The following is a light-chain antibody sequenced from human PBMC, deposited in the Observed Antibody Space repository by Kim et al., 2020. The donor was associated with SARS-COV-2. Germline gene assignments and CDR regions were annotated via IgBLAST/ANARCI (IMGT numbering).Light chain of an antibody. Sequence: SPGERATRSCRASQSVSSNSLAWYQQKPGQAPRLLIYGASSRATGIPDRFSGSASGTDFTLTINRLEPEDFAVYYCQQYAGSPLTFGGGTKVDIK. J-gene: IGKJ4*01. CDR3: QQYAGSPLT. CDR2: GAS. CDR1: QSVSSNS. V-gene: IGKV3-20*01.